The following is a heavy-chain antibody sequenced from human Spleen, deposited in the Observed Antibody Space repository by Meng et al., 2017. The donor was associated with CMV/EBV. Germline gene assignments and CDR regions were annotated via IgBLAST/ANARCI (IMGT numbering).Heavy chain of an antibody. CDR1: GYTFIDYY. D-gene: IGHD3-3*01. CDR3: SRVFLGSNFDY. J-gene: IGHJ4*02. CDR2: INPNTGGT. Sequence: CKTSGYTFIDYYMHWVRQAPGQGPQWMGWINPNTGGTDYAQRFQGRVTISRDTSISTVYMEVRRLRSDDTAVYYCSRVFLGSNFDYWGQGTLVTVSS. V-gene: IGHV1-2*02.